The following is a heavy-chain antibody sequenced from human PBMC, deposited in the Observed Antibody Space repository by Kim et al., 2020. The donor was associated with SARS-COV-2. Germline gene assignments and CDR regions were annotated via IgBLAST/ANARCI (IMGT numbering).Heavy chain of an antibody. Sequence: SETLSLTCTVSGGSISSGDYYWSWIRQPPGKGLEWIGYIYYSGSTYYNPSLKSRVTISVDTSKNQFSLKLSSVTATDTAVYYCASHYDFWSGYYRDYWGQGTLVTVSS. CDR3: ASHYDFWSGYYRDY. V-gene: IGHV4-30-4*01. D-gene: IGHD3-3*01. CDR2: IYYSGST. CDR1: GGSISSGDYY. J-gene: IGHJ4*02.